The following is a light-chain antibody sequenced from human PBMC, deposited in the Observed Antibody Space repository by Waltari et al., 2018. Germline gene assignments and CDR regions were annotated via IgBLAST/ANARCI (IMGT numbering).Light chain of an antibody. CDR3: QQAKSFPLT. J-gene: IGKJ4*01. Sequence: DIQMTQSPSFVSASVGDRVTIFCRASQDVRSWLAWYQQRPGKAPKLLIYAASNLENGVPSRFSGSGSETNFTLTVKSLQPEDFATYYCQQAKSFPLTFGGVTKVEI. CDR2: AAS. CDR1: QDVRSW. V-gene: IGKV1-12*01.